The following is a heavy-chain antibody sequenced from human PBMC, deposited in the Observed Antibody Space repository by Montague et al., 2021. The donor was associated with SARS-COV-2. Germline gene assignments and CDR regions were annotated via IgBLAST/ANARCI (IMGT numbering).Heavy chain of an antibody. J-gene: IGHJ6*02. V-gene: IGHV4-34*01. Sequence: SETLSLTCAVYGGSFSGYYWSWIRQPPGKGLEWIGEINHSGSTNYNPSLKSRVTISVDTSKNQFSLKLSSVTAADTAEDYCARGGTVTTFYYYYYGMDVWGQGTTVTVSS. CDR1: GGSFSGYY. CDR2: INHSGST. D-gene: IGHD4-17*01. CDR3: ARGGTVTTFYYYYYGMDV.